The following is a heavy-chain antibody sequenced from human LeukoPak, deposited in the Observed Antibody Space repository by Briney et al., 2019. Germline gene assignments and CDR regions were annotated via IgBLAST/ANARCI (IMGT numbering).Heavy chain of an antibody. CDR2: IYYSGST. Sequence: SETLSLTCTVSGGSITNYYWSWIRQPPGKGLEWIGYIYYSGSTNYNPSLKSRVTLSVDTSKNQFSLKLSSVTAADTAVYYCVGGATTVFDYWGQGTLVTVSS. J-gene: IGHJ4*02. CDR3: VGGATTVFDY. V-gene: IGHV4-59*12. CDR1: GGSITNYY. D-gene: IGHD5-12*01.